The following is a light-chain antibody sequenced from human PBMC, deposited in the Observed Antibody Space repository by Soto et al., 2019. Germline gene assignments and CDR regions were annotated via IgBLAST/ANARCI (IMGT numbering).Light chain of an antibody. CDR1: EDASSA. J-gene: IGKJ1*01. Sequence: AIQLTQSPSSLSASVGDRVTITCRASEDASSAVAWYQQKPGKAPNILIYDASTLESGVPSRFSGSGSGTDFTLTISSLQPEDFATYYCQQFNSYWWTFGQGTKVEIK. CDR2: DAS. CDR3: QQFNSYWWT. V-gene: IGKV1-13*02.